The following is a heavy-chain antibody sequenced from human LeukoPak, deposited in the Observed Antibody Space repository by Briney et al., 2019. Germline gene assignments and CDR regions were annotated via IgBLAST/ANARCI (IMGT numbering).Heavy chain of an antibody. CDR1: GFTFIKYA. V-gene: IGHV3-23*01. CDR3: AKEVGYDSSDYLVY. CDR2: ISGSGDST. D-gene: IGHD3-22*01. Sequence: GGSLRLSCAVSGFTFIKYAMSWVRQAPGKGLEWVSAISGSGDSTYYADSVKGRFTISRDNSKNTLYLQMNSLRVEDTALYYCAKEVGYDSSDYLVYWGLGTLVTVSS. J-gene: IGHJ4*02.